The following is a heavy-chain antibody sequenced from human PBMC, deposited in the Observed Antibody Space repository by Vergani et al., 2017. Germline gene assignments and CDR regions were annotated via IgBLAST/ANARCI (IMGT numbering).Heavy chain of an antibody. D-gene: IGHD3-10*01. CDR2: ITASGDNA. J-gene: IGHJ4*02. CDR1: GFTFSSYD. CDR3: AKQYYPSGSQIFDY. Sequence: EVQLLESGGGLVQPGGSLRLSCAASGFTFSSYDMSWVRQAPGKGLEWVSAITASGDNAYYADSVKGRFTIFRDNSKNTLYLQMSSLRAEETAVYYCAKQYYPSGSQIFDYWGQGTLVTVSS. V-gene: IGHV3-23*01.